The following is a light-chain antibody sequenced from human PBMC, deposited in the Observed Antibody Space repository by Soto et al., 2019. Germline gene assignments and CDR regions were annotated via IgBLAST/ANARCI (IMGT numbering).Light chain of an antibody. CDR1: KNVWTF. J-gene: IGKJ1*01. Sequence: EVVLTHSPATLLLSQGERATLSCRASKNVWTFLDWYQQKPGQVPRLLIYGASNRATGIPARFSGSGSGTDFTLTISSLEPEDFAVYYCQQHSHWPPWTFGQGTRVEIQ. CDR2: GAS. CDR3: QQHSHWPPWT. V-gene: IGKV3-11*01.